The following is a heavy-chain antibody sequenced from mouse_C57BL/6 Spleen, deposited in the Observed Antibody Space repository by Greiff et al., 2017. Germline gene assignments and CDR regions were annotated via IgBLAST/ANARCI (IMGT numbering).Heavy chain of an antibody. V-gene: IGHV6-3*01. CDR2: IRLKSDNYAT. D-gene: IGHD1-1*01. Sequence: EVQLQQSGGGLVQPGGSMKLSCVASGFTFSNYWLNWVRQSPEKGLEWVAQIRLKSDNYATHYAESVKGRFTISRDDSKSSVYLQMNNLRAEETGIYYCTELRYPYWYFDVWGTGTTVTVSS. CDR3: TELRYPYWYFDV. CDR1: GFTFSNYW. J-gene: IGHJ1*03.